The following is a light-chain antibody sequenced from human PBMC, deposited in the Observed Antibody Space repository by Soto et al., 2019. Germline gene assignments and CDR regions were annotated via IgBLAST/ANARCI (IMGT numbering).Light chain of an antibody. Sequence: DIQMTQSPSTLSASVGDSLTITCRASHSIRDCLAWYQQKPGKAPHLLIYDASNLESGVPSRFSGSGSGTEHILTSSRLRHDDFATYYCQQYESYSLTFGGGTRVEIK. CDR2: DAS. V-gene: IGKV1-5*01. CDR3: QQYESYSLT. J-gene: IGKJ4*01. CDR1: HSIRDC.